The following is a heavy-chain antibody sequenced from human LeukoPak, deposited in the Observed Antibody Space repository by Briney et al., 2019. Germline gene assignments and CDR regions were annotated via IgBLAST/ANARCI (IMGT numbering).Heavy chain of an antibody. J-gene: IGHJ4*02. V-gene: IGHV4-34*01. D-gene: IGHD1-26*01. CDR1: GGSISGYY. CDR3: ARLIVGATEGDY. Sequence: SETLSLTCAVYGGSISGYYWSWIRQPPGKGLEWIGEINHSGSTNYNPSLKSRVTISVDTSKNQFSLKLSSVTAADTAVYYCARLIVGATEGDYWGQGTLVTVSS. CDR2: INHSGST.